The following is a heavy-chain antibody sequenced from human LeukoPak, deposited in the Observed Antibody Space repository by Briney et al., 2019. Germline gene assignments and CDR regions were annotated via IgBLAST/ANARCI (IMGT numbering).Heavy chain of an antibody. V-gene: IGHV4-34*01. Sequence: SETLSLTCAVYGGSFSGYYWSWIRQPPGKGLEWIGEINHSGSTNYNPSLKSRVTISVDTSKNQFSLKLGSVTAADTAVYYCAREKRIGGYSYGWVYYFDYWGQGTLVTVSS. CDR1: GGSFSGYY. J-gene: IGHJ4*02. D-gene: IGHD5-18*01. CDR3: AREKRIGGYSYGWVYYFDY. CDR2: INHSGST.